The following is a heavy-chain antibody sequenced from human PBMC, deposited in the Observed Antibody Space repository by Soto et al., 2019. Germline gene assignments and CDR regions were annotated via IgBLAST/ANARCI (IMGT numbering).Heavy chain of an antibody. CDR3: ASSGYCSGGSCSYPQYYYYGMDV. CDR2: IIPIFGTA. V-gene: IGHV1-69*12. D-gene: IGHD2-15*01. J-gene: IGHJ6*02. CDR1: GGTFSSYA. Sequence: QVQLVQSGAEMKKPGSSVKVSCKASGGTFSSYAISWVRQAPGQGLEWMGGIIPIFGTADYAQKFQGRATITADESTGTAYMELSSLRSEDTAVYYCASSGYCSGGSCSYPQYYYYGMDVWGQGTTVTVSS.